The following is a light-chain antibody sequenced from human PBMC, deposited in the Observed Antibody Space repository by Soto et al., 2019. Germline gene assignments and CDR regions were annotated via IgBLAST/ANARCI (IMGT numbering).Light chain of an antibody. CDR2: GAS. CDR1: QSVSNIY. CDR3: QQYGSSPPT. V-gene: IGKV3-20*01. Sequence: DIVLTQSPGTLSLSPGERATLSCRASQSVSNIYIAWYQQKPGQAPRVLIYGASRRATGIPDRFSGSGSGTDFTLTINRLEPEDFALYYCQQYGSSPPTFGQGTKVDIK. J-gene: IGKJ1*01.